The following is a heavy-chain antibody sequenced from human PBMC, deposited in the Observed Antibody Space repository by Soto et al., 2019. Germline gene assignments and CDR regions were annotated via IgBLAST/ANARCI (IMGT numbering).Heavy chain of an antibody. CDR3: ARHGIRGYSYGAAFDY. V-gene: IGHV4-39*01. CDR2: IYYSGCT. CDR1: GGSISSSSYY. J-gene: IGHJ4*02. Sequence: SETLSLTCTVSGGSISSSSYYWGWIRQPPGKGLEWIGSIYYSGCTYYNPSLKSRVTISVDTSKNQFSLKLSSVTAADTAVYYCARHGIRGYSYGAAFDYWGQGTLVTVSS. D-gene: IGHD5-18*01.